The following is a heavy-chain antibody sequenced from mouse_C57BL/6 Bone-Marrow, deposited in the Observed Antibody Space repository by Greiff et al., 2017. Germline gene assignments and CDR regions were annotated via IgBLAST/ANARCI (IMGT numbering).Heavy chain of an antibody. CDR2: IDPEDGDT. D-gene: IGHD2-1*01. CDR1: GFNIKDYY. Sequence: EVKLQESGAELVRPGASVKLSCTASGFNIKDYYMHWVKQRPEQGLEWIGRIDPEDGDTEYAPKFQGKATMTADTSSNTAYLQLSSLTSEDTAVYYCTFCGNFPYFDYWGQGTTLTVSS. CDR3: TFCGNFPYFDY. V-gene: IGHV14-1*01. J-gene: IGHJ2*01.